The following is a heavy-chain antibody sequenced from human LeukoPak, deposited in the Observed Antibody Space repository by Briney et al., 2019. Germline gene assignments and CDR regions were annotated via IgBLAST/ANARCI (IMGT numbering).Heavy chain of an antibody. CDR3: AKYYYDTSGYYGN. Sequence: GSLRLSCAASGFTFSSYAMSWVRQAPGKGLECVANMKQDGSEKYYVDSVKGRFTISRDNAKNSLYLQMNSLRAEDTAVYYCAKYYYDTSGYYGNWGQGTLVTVSS. CDR1: GFTFSSYA. D-gene: IGHD3-22*01. CDR2: MKQDGSEK. J-gene: IGHJ4*02. V-gene: IGHV3-7*01.